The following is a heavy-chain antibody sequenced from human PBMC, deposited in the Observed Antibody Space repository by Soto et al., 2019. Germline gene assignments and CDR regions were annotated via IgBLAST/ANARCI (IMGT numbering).Heavy chain of an antibody. D-gene: IGHD1-26*01. CDR1: GGSFSGYY. CDR3: ARGDLLMVDY. Sequence: QVLLQQWGAGLLKPSETLSLTCAVYGGSFSGYYWSWIRQPPGKGLEWIGEINHSGSTNYNPSLKSRVTISVDTSKNQFSRKLNSVTAADTAVYYCARGDLLMVDYWGQGNLVTVSS. CDR2: INHSGST. V-gene: IGHV4-34*01. J-gene: IGHJ4*02.